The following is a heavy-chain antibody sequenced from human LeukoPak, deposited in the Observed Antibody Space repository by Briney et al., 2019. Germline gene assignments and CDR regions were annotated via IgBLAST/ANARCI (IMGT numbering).Heavy chain of an antibody. CDR2: IIPIFGTA. J-gene: IGHJ4*02. Sequence: ASVKVSCKASGGTFSSYAISWVRQAPGQGLEWMGGIIPIFGTANYAQKFQGRVTITADKSTSTAYMELSSLRSEDTAVYYCARDAGYSSGWPDYWGQGTLVTVSS. CDR1: GGTFSSYA. V-gene: IGHV1-69*06. CDR3: ARDAGYSSGWPDY. D-gene: IGHD6-19*01.